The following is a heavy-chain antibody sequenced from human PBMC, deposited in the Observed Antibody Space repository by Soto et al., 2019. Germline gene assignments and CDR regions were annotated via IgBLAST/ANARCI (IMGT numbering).Heavy chain of an antibody. CDR3: ASATVVAGTFDC. CDR1: GFAFRSYN. J-gene: IGHJ4*02. Sequence: EVQLVESGGGLVKPGGSLTLSCAGSGFAFRSYNMNWVRQPPGKGLEWVASISSGSSNMYYADSVKGRFTISRDNAKDSLYLQMDSLRAEDSAVYYCASATVVAGTFDCWGQGTLLTVSS. D-gene: IGHD2-15*01. CDR2: ISSGSSNM. V-gene: IGHV3-21*01.